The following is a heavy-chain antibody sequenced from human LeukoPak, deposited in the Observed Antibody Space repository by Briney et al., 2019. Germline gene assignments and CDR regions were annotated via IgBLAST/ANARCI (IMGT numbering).Heavy chain of an antibody. CDR2: ISGSGGRT. Sequence: GRSLRLSSAASGFTFSNYAMSWVRQAQGNGLEWVSSISGSGGRTYYADSVKGRFTISRDNSKNTLYLQMNSLRAEDTAVYYCAITLCGGDCYREDYFDYWGQGTLVTVSS. D-gene: IGHD2-21*01. V-gene: IGHV3-23*01. CDR3: AITLCGGDCYREDYFDY. CDR1: GFTFSNYA. J-gene: IGHJ4*02.